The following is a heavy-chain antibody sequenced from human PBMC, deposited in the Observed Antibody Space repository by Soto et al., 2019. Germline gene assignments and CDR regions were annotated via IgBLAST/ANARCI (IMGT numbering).Heavy chain of an antibody. CDR2: ISSTGLYT. Sequence: VGSLRLSCAASGFSFTTYGMSWVRQAPGKGLEWVSDISSTGLYTYLADSVKGRFTISRDNSKNTLYLQMNSLRVDDTAVYFCTKSWLFEKNWFDPWGQGTLVTVSS. V-gene: IGHV3-23*01. CDR1: GFSFTTYG. D-gene: IGHD3-22*01. J-gene: IGHJ5*02. CDR3: TKSWLFEKNWFDP.